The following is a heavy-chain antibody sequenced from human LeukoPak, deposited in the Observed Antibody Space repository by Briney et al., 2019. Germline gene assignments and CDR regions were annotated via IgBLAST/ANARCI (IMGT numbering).Heavy chain of an antibody. J-gene: IGHJ4*02. D-gene: IGHD4/OR15-4a*01. V-gene: IGHV3-23*01. CDR3: ATQVPSDPHFDY. Sequence: GGSLRLSCAASGFTFSSYAMSWVRQAPGKGLEWVSAISGSGGTTYCEDSVKGRFTISRDNSKNTLYLQMNSLRAEDTAVYYCATQVPSDPHFDYWGQGTLVAVSS. CDR1: GFTFSSYA. CDR2: ISGSGGTT.